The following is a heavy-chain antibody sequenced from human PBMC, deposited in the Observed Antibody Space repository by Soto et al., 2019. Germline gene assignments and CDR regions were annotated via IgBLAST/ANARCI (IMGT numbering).Heavy chain of an antibody. CDR1: GGSISSSSYY. J-gene: IGHJ6*03. D-gene: IGHD3-22*01. Sequence: SETLSLTCTVSGGSISSSSYYWGWIRQPPGKGLEWIGSIYYSGSTYYNPSPKSRVTISVDTSKNQFSLKLSSVTAADTAVYYCARPVRDNYYYYYMDVWGKGTTVTVSS. CDR2: IYYSGST. CDR3: ARPVRDNYYYYYMDV. V-gene: IGHV4-39*01.